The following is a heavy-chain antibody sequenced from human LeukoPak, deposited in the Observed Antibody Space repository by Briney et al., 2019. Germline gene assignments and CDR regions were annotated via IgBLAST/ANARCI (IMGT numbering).Heavy chain of an antibody. Sequence: PSETLSLTCTVSGGSINGHYWTWIRQSPGKGLEWIGYIYDRGSHYSGSTNYNPSLKSRVTISVDTSKNQFSLLVNSVTAADTAVYYCARNLVKRDYGNWFDPWGQGTLVTVSS. CDR2: IYDRGSHYSGST. D-gene: IGHD4-17*01. CDR1: GGSINGHY. J-gene: IGHJ5*02. V-gene: IGHV4-59*11. CDR3: ARNLVKRDYGNWFDP.